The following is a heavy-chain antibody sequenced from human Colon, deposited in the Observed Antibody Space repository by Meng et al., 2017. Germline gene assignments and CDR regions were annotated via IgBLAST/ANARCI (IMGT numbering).Heavy chain of an antibody. CDR1: GFTIKNNY. CDR2: LYSGSIT. D-gene: IGHD1-7*01. Sequence: EGHRVGSGGGLVQHGGSLILCCVVSGFTIKNNYIHWVRQVPVKGLEWVSILYSGSITYYADSVKGRFTITRDDSTNTVHLQMNSLRVDDTALYYCATENFAAWGQGTLVTVSS. V-gene: IGHV3-66*02. CDR3: ATENFAA. J-gene: IGHJ5*02.